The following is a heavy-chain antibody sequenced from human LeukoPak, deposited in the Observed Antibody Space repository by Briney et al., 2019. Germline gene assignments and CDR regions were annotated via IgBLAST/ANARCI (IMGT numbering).Heavy chain of an antibody. CDR3: ARCSGGSCYSAGLDY. J-gene: IGHJ4*02. CDR2: ISGSGGST. D-gene: IGHD2-15*01. Sequence: GGSPRLSCAASGFTFSSYAMSWVRQAPGKGLEWVSAISGSGGSTYYADSVKGRFTISRDNSKNTLYLQMNSLRAEDTAVYYCARCSGGSCYSAGLDYWGQGTLVTVSS. V-gene: IGHV3-23*01. CDR1: GFTFSSYA.